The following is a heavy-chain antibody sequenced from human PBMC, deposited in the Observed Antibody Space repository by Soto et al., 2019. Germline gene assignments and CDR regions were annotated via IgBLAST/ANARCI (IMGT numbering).Heavy chain of an antibody. CDR1: GFTCSFCA. Sequence: EVQLLESGGGLVQPGGSLRLSCAASGFTCSFCAMNWVRQAPGKGLEWVSSIRGSGGDTYYADSVKGRFTISTDYSKNTLHLQMNSLRVEDMAVYYCATTHSESCYYFDYWGQGKVVTVSS. D-gene: IGHD1-26*01. V-gene: IGHV3-23*01. CDR2: IRGSGGDT. CDR3: ATTHSESCYYFDY. J-gene: IGHJ4*02.